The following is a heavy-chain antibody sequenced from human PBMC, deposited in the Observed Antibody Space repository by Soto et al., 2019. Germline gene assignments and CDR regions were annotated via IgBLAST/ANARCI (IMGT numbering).Heavy chain of an antibody. CDR2: INPNSGGT. CDR1: GYTFTGYY. V-gene: IGHV1-2*04. J-gene: IGHJ6*02. Sequence: QVQLVQSGAEVKKPGASVKVSCKASGYTFTGYYMHWVQQAPGQGLEWMGWINPNSGGTNYAQKFQGWVTMTRDTSISTAYMELSRLRSDDTAVYYCARSRCGGDCYEGYYYYGMDVWGQGTTVTVSS. CDR3: ARSRCGGDCYEGYYYYGMDV. D-gene: IGHD2-21*02.